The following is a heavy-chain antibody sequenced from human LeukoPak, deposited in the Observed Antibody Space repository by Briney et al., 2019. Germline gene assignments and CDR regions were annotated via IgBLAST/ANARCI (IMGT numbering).Heavy chain of an antibody. D-gene: IGHD1-1*01. J-gene: IGHJ4*02. CDR2: IKQDGSDK. V-gene: IGHV3-7*01. Sequence: GGSLRLSCAASGFPFSSYWLSWVRQAPGKGLEWVANIKQDGSDKYYVDSVKGRFTISRDNAKNSLYLQLNSLRADDTAVYYCARLTGTTGFDYWGQGTLVTVSS. CDR1: GFPFSSYW. CDR3: ARLTGTTGFDY.